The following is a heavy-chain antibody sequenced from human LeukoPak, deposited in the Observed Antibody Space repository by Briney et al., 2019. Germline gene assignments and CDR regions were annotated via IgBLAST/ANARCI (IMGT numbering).Heavy chain of an antibody. CDR3: ARNTYYYDSSGYPIAEAFHI. CDR1: GGSISSGGYS. J-gene: IGHJ3*02. Sequence: PSETLSLTCTVSGGSISSGGYSWSWIRQPAGKGLEWIGRIYISGSTNYNPSLKSRVTISVDTSKNQFSLKLSSVTAADTAVYYCARNTYYYDSSGYPIAEAFHIWGQGTMVTVSS. V-gene: IGHV4-61*02. CDR2: IYISGST. D-gene: IGHD3-22*01.